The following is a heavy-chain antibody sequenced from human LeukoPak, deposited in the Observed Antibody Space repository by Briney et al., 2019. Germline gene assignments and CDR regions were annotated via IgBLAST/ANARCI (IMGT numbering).Heavy chain of an antibody. CDR3: ARGSSDGGYVYYCGMGV. V-gene: IGHV3-23*01. CDR2: ISGSGYST. D-gene: IGHD2-8*02. J-gene: IGHJ6*02. CDR1: GFTFSSSA. Sequence: GGSLRLSCAASGFTFSSSAMNWLRQAPGRGLEWVTTISGSGYSTYYADSVKGRFTISRDNSKNTLYLKMNSLRAEDTAVYFCARGSSDGGYVYYCGMGVWGQGTTVTVSS.